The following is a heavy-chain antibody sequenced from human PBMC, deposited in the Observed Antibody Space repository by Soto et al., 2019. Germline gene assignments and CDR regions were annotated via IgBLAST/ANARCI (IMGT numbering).Heavy chain of an antibody. V-gene: IGHV2-5*02. J-gene: IGHJ4*02. D-gene: IGHD2-15*01. Sequence: QITLKESGPTLVKPTQTLTLTCTFSGFSLSTSGVGVGWIRQPPGKALEWLTFIYWDDDKRNSPFLKSRLTITKHTSKTQVVLTMPNMDPVDTATYYCAHLVVAGITYSFDSWGQGTLVTVSS. CDR2: IYWDDDK. CDR3: AHLVVAGITYSFDS. CDR1: GFSLSTSGVG.